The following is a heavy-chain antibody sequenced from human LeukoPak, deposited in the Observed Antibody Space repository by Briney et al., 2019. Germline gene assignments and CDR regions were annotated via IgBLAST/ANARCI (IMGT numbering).Heavy chain of an antibody. V-gene: IGHV3-74*01. CDR2: INSDGRST. CDR3: AKEGVQTPSDWYFDL. J-gene: IGHJ2*01. D-gene: IGHD1-26*01. Sequence: GGSLRLSCAASGFTFSNYWMHWVRQAPGKGLVWVSRINSDGRSTNYADSVKGRFTISRDNAKNTLYLQMNSLRAEDTAVYYCAKEGVQTPSDWYFDLWGRGTLVTVSS. CDR1: GFTFSNYW.